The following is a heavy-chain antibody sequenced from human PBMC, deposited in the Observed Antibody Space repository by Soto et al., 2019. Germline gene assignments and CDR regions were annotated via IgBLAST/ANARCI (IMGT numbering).Heavy chain of an antibody. CDR1: GGSISSGGYS. J-gene: IGHJ4*02. D-gene: IGHD2-15*01. Sequence: SSETLSLTCAVSGGSISSGGYSWGWIRQPPGKGLEWIGYIYHSVSTYYNPSLKSRVTISVDRSKNQFSLRLSSVTASDTAMYYCARQVCSGGSCYHAFDSWGQGTLVTAPQ. V-gene: IGHV4-30-2*01. CDR3: ARQVCSGGSCYHAFDS. CDR2: IYHSVST.